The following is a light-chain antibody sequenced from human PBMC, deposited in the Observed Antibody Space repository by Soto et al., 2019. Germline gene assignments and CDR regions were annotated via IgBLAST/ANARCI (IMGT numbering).Light chain of an antibody. CDR3: CSFAGGRNV. Sequence: QSVLTQPASVSGSPGQSITISCSGTSSDVGAYNLVSWYQQFPGKAPKLIIFEVSQRPSGVSSRFSGSKSGSTASLTISGLQAEDEADYYCCSFAGGRNVFGTGTKLTVL. CDR2: EVS. CDR1: SSDVGAYNL. J-gene: IGLJ1*01. V-gene: IGLV2-23*02.